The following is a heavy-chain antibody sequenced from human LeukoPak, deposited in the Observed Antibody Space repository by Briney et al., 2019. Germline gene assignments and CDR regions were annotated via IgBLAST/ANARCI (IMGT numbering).Heavy chain of an antibody. J-gene: IGHJ4*02. D-gene: IGHD1-1*01. Sequence: PGGSLRLSCAASGFTFSSYEMNWVCQAPGKGLEWVSYISSSGSTIYYADSVKGRFTISRDNAKNSLYLQMNSLRAEDTAVYYCARGSTTGTFDYWGQGTLVTVSS. CDR1: GFTFSSYE. V-gene: IGHV3-48*03. CDR2: ISSSGSTI. CDR3: ARGSTTGTFDY.